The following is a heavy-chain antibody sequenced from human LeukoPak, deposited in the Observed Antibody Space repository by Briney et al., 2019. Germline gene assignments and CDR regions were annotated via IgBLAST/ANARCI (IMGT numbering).Heavy chain of an antibody. CDR2: INPNSGGT. CDR1: GYTFTGYY. CDR3: ARVTSLRFLEMDV. J-gene: IGHJ6*04. D-gene: IGHD3-3*01. V-gene: IGHV1-2*06. Sequence: ASVKVSCKASGYTFTGYYMHWVRQAPGQGLEWMGRINPNSGGTNYAQKFQGRVTITRNTSISTAYMELSSLRSEDTAVYYCARVTSLRFLEMDVWGKGTTVTVSS.